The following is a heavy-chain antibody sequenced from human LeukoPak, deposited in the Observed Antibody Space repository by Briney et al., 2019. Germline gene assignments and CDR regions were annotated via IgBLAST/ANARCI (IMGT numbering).Heavy chain of an antibody. CDR3: ATAYNSDY. CDR2: IYPGDSDI. Sequence: GESLKISCKGSGYTFANHWIGWVRQMPGKGLDWMAIIYPGDSDIRYSPSFQGQVTISAGRSISTAYLQWNSLKASDTAIYYCATAYNSDYWGQGTLVTVSS. CDR1: GYTFANHW. V-gene: IGHV5-51*01. D-gene: IGHD1-14*01. J-gene: IGHJ4*02.